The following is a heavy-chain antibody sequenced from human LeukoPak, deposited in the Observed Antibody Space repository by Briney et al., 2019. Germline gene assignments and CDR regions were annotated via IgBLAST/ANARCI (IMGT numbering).Heavy chain of an antibody. J-gene: IGHJ4*02. CDR3: ARGRYFDWSIDY. V-gene: IGHV1-2*02. CDR2: INPNSGGT. CDR1: GYAFTGYY. Sequence: ASVKVSCKASGYAFTGYYMHWVRQAPGQGLEWMGWINPNSGGTNYAQKFQGRVTMTRDTSISTAYMELSRLRSDDTAVYYCARGRYFDWSIDYWGQGTLVTVSS. D-gene: IGHD3-9*01.